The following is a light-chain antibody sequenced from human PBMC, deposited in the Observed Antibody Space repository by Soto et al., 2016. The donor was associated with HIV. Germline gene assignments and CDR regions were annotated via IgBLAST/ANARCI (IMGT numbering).Light chain of an antibody. CDR1: SLRKYF. V-gene: IGLV3-19*01. Sequence: SSELTQDPAVSVALGQTVKITCQGDSLRKYFATWYQQKPGQAPILVIYGKNKRPSGIPDRFSGSSSGNTGSLTISGAQAEDEADYYSNSRDNDRVLFGGGTKLTVL. CDR2: GKN. J-gene: IGLJ2*01. CDR3: NSRDNDRVL.